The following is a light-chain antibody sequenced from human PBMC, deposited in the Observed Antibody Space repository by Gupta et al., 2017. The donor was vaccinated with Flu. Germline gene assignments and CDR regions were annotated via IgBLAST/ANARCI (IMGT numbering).Light chain of an antibody. CDR2: DVS. CDR1: SSDISGYNS. CDR3: ISYTSRSTFV. J-gene: IGLJ1*01. V-gene: IGLV2-14*01. Sequence: QTALTQPASVSGSHGQPITISSTGTSSDISGYNSVSWYQHYPGKAPKLIISDVSTRPSGVSNRFSGSTSGNTASLTISGLQAEDEADYYCISYTSRSTFVFGTGTKVTVL.